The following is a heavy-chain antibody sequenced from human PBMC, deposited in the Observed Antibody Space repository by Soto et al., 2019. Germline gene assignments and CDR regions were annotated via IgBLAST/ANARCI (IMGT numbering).Heavy chain of an antibody. CDR3: ASGGGSLNY. CDR2: INGGSTSV. CDR1: GFTFSVSA. J-gene: IGHJ4*02. D-gene: IGHD2-15*01. Sequence: DVQLVESGGGLVKPGGSLRLSCEASGFTFSVSAMNWVRQAPGKGLEWVSSINGGSTSVHYADSVKGRFTISRDNANNSLSLQLNNLRVDDTDVYYCASGGGSLNYWGQGTLVSVSS. V-gene: IGHV3-21*02.